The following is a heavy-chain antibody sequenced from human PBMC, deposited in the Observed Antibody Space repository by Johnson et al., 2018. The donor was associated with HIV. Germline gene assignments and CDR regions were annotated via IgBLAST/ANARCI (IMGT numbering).Heavy chain of an antibody. J-gene: IGHJ3*01. D-gene: IGHD3-16*01. V-gene: IGHV3-30*04. CDR2: ISYDGSNK. CDR1: GFTFSSYA. Sequence: QVWLVESGGCVVQPGRSLRLSCAASGFTFSSYAMSWVRQAPGKGLEWVAVISYDGSNKYYADSVKGRFTISRDNSKNTLYLQMNSLRAEDTAVYYCAREGGGQGTMVTVSS. CDR3: AREG.